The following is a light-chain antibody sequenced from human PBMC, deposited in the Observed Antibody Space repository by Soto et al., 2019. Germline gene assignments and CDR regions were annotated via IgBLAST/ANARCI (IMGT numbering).Light chain of an antibody. CDR3: AAWDASLSACV. CDR1: TSNIGAGYD. J-gene: IGLJ1*01. Sequence: QSVLTQPPSVSGAPGQRVTISCTGSTSNIGAGYDVHWYQQLPGAAPRLLISSHNNRPSGVPDRFFGSKSGTSASLTIIGLQAEDEGDYYCAAWDASLSACVFGNGTKLTVL. V-gene: IGLV1-40*01. CDR2: SHN.